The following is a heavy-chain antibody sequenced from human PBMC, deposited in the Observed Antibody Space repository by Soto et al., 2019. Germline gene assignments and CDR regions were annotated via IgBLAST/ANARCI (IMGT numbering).Heavy chain of an antibody. CDR2: IIPILGIA. V-gene: IGHV1-69*02. CDR1: GGTFSSYT. J-gene: IGHJ6*03. D-gene: IGHD2-2*01. Sequence: QVQLVQSGAEVKKPGSSVKVSCKASGGTFSSYTISWVRQAPGQGLEWMGRIIPILGIANYAQKFQGRVTITADKSTSTAYMEIDRLRSEDTAVYYCARGGGVVPAPMDVWGKGTTVTVSS. CDR3: ARGGGVVPAPMDV.